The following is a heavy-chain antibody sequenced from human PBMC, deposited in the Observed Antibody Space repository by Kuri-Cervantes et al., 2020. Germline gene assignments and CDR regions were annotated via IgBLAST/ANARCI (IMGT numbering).Heavy chain of an antibody. Sequence: ASVKVSCKVSGYTLTELSMHWVRQAPGKGLEWMGGFDPEDGETIYAQKFQGRVTMTGDTSTDTAYMELSSLRSEDTAVYYCARPMDRRSSSWYVGLDYWGQGTLVTVSS. CDR1: GYTLTELS. D-gene: IGHD6-13*01. V-gene: IGHV1-24*01. J-gene: IGHJ4*02. CDR2: FDPEDGET. CDR3: ARPMDRRSSSWYVGLDY.